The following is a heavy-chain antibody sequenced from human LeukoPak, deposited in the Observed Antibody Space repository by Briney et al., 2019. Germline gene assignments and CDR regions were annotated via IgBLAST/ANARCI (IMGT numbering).Heavy chain of an antibody. Sequence: GASVKVSCKASGYTFTSYGISWVRQAPGQGLEWMGWISAYNGNTNYAQKLQGRVTMTTDTSTSTAYMELRSLRSDDTAVYYCARVGLRYFDWLFHYYYYYYMDVWGKGTTVTVSS. V-gene: IGHV1-18*01. J-gene: IGHJ6*03. CDR3: ARVGLRYFDWLFHYYYYYYMDV. D-gene: IGHD3-9*01. CDR2: ISAYNGNT. CDR1: GYTFTSYG.